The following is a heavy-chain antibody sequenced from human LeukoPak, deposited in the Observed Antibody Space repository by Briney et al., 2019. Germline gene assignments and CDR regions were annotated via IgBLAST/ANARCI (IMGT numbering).Heavy chain of an antibody. J-gene: IGHJ4*02. CDR1: EDSINGDY. CDR2: IKYSWST. CDR3: ARVGRGDHTWGSYSFDY. D-gene: IGHD3-16*01. Sequence: TSETLSLTCNVSEDSINGDYWSAIRQPPGKGLDGIGYIKYSWSTNYNPSLKSRVTISLATSKNQFSLQLTSVTAADTAVYYCARVGRGDHTWGSYSFDYWGQGPLVTVSS. V-gene: IGHV4-59*01.